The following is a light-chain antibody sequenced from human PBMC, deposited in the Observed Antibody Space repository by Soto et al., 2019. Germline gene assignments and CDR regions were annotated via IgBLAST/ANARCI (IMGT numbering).Light chain of an antibody. CDR1: STDVGNYNL. Sequence: QSALTQPASVSGSPGQSITISCTGTSTDVGNYNLVSWYQQHPGKAPKLIIYATRKRPSGVSDRYSGSKSGNTASLTISGLQAEDEANYYCSSYTSSSTLVIFGGGTKLTVL. J-gene: IGLJ2*01. CDR2: ATR. CDR3: SSYTSSSTLVI. V-gene: IGLV2-14*02.